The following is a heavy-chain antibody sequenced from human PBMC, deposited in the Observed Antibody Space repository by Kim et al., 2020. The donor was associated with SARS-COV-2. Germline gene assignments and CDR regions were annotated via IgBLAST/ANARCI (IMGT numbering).Heavy chain of an antibody. Sequence: GGSLRLSCAASGFTFSSYGMHWVRQAPGKGLEWVAVIWNDGSNKYYADSVKGRFTISRDNSKNTLYLQMNSLRAEDTAVCYCARDAYYDFWSGPGHYMDVWGKGTTVTVSS. CDR2: IWNDGSNK. CDR3: ARDAYYDFWSGPGHYMDV. D-gene: IGHD3-3*01. CDR1: GFTFSSYG. V-gene: IGHV3-33*01. J-gene: IGHJ6*03.